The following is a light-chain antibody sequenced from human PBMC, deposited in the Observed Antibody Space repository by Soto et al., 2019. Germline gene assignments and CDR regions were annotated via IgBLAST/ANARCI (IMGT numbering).Light chain of an antibody. CDR1: QSISSY. Sequence: RSPSFLSASLVYIFTITFLASQSISSYLNCYQQKPGKAPKLLIYSASNLQSGVPSRFSGSGYGTDFTLNISSLQPEDFATYYCQQSYFTPTWTFGQGTKVDIK. V-gene: IGKV1-39*01. CDR2: SAS. J-gene: IGKJ1*01. CDR3: QQSYFTPTWT.